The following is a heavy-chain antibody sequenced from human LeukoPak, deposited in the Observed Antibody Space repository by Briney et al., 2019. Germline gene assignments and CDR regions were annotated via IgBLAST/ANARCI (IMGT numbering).Heavy chain of an antibody. Sequence: GGSLRLSCAASGFTFSSYAMHWVRQAPGKELEWVAVIWYDGSNTYYADSVKGRFTISRDNSKYTLYLQMNSLRAEDTAVYYCARDHLSGSYYYLDYWGQGTLVTVSS. D-gene: IGHD1-26*01. CDR3: ARDHLSGSYYYLDY. CDR2: IWYDGSNT. CDR1: GFTFSSYA. V-gene: IGHV3-33*08. J-gene: IGHJ4*02.